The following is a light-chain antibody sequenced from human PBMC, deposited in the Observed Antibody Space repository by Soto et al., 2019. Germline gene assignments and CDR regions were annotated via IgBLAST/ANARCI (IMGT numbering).Light chain of an antibody. V-gene: IGKV1-5*01. CDR3: QHYNTYSKA. Sequence: TQSPATLSLSPGERATLSCRASQSVSRWLAWYQQKPGKAPSLLIYDGSTLATGVPPRFSGGGFGTEFTLNISSVQPDDSALYYCQHYNTYSKAFGPGTKVDIK. CDR2: DGS. J-gene: IGKJ3*01. CDR1: QSVSRW.